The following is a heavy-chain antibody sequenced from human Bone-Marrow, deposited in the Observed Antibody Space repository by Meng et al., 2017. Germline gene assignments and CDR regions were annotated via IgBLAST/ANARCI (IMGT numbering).Heavy chain of an antibody. CDR1: GFTFSSFY. CDR2: IRNKANSHTT. CDR3: ARASCSTTTCLDY. V-gene: IGHV3-72*01. J-gene: IGHJ4*02. Sequence: GGSLRLSCAASGFTFSSFYMDWVRHAPGKGLEWVARIRNKANSHTTEYAASVRGRFTISRDDSRASLYLQMDSLKAEDSAVYYCARASCSTTTCLDYWGRGTLVTVSS. D-gene: IGHD2-2*01.